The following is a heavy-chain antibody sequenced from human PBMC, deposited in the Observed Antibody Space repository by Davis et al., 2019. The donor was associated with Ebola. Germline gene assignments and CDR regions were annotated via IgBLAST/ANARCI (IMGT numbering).Heavy chain of an antibody. V-gene: IGHV5-51*01. J-gene: IGHJ4*02. CDR2: IYPGDSAT. CDR3: ARQGTTSWDS. D-gene: IGHD2-2*01. CDR1: GYKFISYW. Sequence: GESLKISCKGPGYKFISYWIGWVRQMPGKGLEWVGIIYPGDSATTYSPSFRGKVTMSADKSNGTAYLQWSSLRASDTATYYCARQGTTSWDSWGQGTLVTVSS.